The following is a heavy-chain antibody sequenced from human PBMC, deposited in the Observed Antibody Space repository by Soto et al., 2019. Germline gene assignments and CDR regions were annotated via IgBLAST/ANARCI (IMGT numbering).Heavy chain of an antibody. D-gene: IGHD3-3*01. V-gene: IGHV4-34*01. CDR1: GGSFSGYY. CDR2: INHSVST. J-gene: IGHJ4*02. Sequence: PAETLSLTCAVYGGSFSGYYWSWIRQPPGKGLEWIGEINHSVSTNYNPSLKSRVTISVDTSKNQFSLKLSSVTAADTAVYYCARGAVWSGMGDYWGQGTLVTVSS. CDR3: ARGAVWSGMGDY.